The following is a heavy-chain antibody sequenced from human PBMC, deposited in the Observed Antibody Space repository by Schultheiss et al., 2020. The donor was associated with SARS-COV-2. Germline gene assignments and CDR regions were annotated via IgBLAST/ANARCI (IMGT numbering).Heavy chain of an antibody. CDR3: ARPARVATIKKPSYYGMDV. V-gene: IGHV4-39*07. CDR1: GGSISSCGYY. CDR2: IYHSGRT. Sequence: SETLSLTCTVSGGSISSCGYYWSWIRQPPGKGLEWIGEIYHSGRTNYNPSLKSRITISVDTTKNQFSLKLSSVTAADTAVYYCARPARVATIKKPSYYGMDVWGQGTTVTVSS. J-gene: IGHJ6*02. D-gene: IGHD5-12*01.